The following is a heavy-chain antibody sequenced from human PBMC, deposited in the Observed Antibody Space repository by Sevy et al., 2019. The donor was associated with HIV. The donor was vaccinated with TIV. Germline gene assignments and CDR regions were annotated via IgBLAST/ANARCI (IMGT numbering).Heavy chain of an antibody. J-gene: IGHJ6*04. Sequence: SENLSLTCTVSSASVTSYYYSWIRQPPGKGLEWIAYTYYSGSTNYNPSLKSRVTISIDTSKNQLSLKLSSVTAADTAVYYCVIRGSPWWGVDVWGTGTTVTVSS. CDR3: VIRGSPWWGVDV. D-gene: IGHD2-15*01. CDR1: SASVTSYY. V-gene: IGHV4-59*02. CDR2: TYYSGST.